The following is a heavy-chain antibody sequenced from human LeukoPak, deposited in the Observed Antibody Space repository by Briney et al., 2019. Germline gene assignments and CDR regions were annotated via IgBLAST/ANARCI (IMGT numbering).Heavy chain of an antibody. J-gene: IGHJ6*03. D-gene: IGHD1-26*01. CDR3: ARLLSGSYLYYYYYYMDV. Sequence: PSETLSLTCTVSGGSISSRNYYWGWIRQPPGKGLEWIGGVYYTGTTYSNPSLKSRVTISVDTSKNQFSLKLSSVTAADTAVYYCARLLSGSYLYYYYYYMDVWGKGTTVTISS. CDR1: GGSISSRNYY. V-gene: IGHV4-39*01. CDR2: VYYTGTT.